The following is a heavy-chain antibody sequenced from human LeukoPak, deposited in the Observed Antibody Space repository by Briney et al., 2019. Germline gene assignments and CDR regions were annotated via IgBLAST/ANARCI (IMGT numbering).Heavy chain of an antibody. CDR3: ARLTPQQLGYYYYYYMDV. D-gene: IGHD6-13*01. Sequence: GGSLRLSCVASGFTFSSYKMKWVRQAPGKGLEWVSYISSSGSTIYYADSVKDRFTISRDNAKNSLYLQMNSLRAEDTAVYHCARLTPQQLGYYYYYYMDVWGKGTTVTISS. V-gene: IGHV3-48*03. CDR2: ISSSGSTI. J-gene: IGHJ6*03. CDR1: GFTFSSYK.